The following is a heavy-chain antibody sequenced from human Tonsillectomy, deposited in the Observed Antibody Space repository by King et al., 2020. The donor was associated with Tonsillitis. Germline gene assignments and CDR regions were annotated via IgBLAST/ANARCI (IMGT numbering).Heavy chain of an antibody. CDR1: GFKFDEYA. J-gene: IGHJ4*02. CDR3: AKAYTSGCYTPPFDY. V-gene: IGHV3-9*01. D-gene: IGHD6-19*01. Sequence: VQLVESGGGLVQPGRSLRLSCAASGFKFDEYAMHWVRQAPGKGLEWVSGISWNSVGIGYADSVKGRFTSSRDNAKNSLFLQVNSLRAEDTALYYCAKAYTSGCYTPPFDYWGQGTLITVSS. CDR2: ISWNSVGI.